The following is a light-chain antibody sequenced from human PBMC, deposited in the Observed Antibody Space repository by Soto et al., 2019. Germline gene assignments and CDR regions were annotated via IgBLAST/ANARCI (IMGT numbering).Light chain of an antibody. V-gene: IGLV2-18*02. CDR3: TSYTSSRTGV. CDR2: EVT. Sequence: QSALTQPPSVSGSPGQSVTISCTGTSSDVGSYNRVSWYQQPPGTAPKLMIYEVTNRPSGVPNRFSASKSGNTASLTISGLQAEDEDDYYCTSYTSSRTGVFGGGTKVTVL. CDR1: SSDVGSYNR. J-gene: IGLJ3*02.